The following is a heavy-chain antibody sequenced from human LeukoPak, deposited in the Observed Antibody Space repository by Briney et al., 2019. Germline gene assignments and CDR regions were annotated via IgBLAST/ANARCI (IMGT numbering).Heavy chain of an antibody. CDR3: ARDMRDGFNWFDP. CDR1: GYTFTGYY. Sequence: ASVKVSCKASGYTFTGYYMHWVRQAPGQGPEWMGWINPNSGGTNYAQKFQGRVTMTRDTSISTAYMELSRLRSDDTAVYYCARDMRDGFNWFDPWGQGTLVTVSS. J-gene: IGHJ5*02. V-gene: IGHV1-2*02. D-gene: IGHD5-24*01. CDR2: INPNSGGT.